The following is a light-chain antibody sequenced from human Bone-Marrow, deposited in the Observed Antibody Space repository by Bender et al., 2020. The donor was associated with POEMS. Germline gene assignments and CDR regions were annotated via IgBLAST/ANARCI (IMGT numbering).Light chain of an antibody. CDR2: STN. Sequence: QSVLTQPPSVSGTPGQRVTISCSGSSSNIGRHPVNWYQQLPGTAPKLLIFSTNNRRSGVPDRFSGFKSGTSASLAITGLQAEDEGDYYCQSYDNSLGGWVFGGGTKLTVL. CDR3: QSYDNSLGGWV. V-gene: IGLV1-44*01. J-gene: IGLJ3*02. CDR1: SSNIGRHP.